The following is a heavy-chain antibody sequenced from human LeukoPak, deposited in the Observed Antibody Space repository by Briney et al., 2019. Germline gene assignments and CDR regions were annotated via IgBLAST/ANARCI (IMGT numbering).Heavy chain of an antibody. CDR1: GGAISSSY. CDR2: IYYSGST. CDR3: ARCAVTTTGYYFDY. V-gene: IGHV4-59*01. Sequence: SETLSLTCTVSGGAISSSYWSWIRQPPGKGLEWIGYIYYSGSTNYNPSLESRVTISVDPSKNQFSLRLSSVTAADTAVYYCARCAVTTTGYYFDYWGQGTLVTVSS. D-gene: IGHD4-17*01. J-gene: IGHJ4*02.